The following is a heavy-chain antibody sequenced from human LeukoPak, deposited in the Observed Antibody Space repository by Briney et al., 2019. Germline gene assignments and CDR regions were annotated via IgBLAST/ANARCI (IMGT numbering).Heavy chain of an antibody. J-gene: IGHJ3*02. V-gene: IGHV3-30*18. D-gene: IGHD4-23*01. CDR3: AKGLNYGGNLGHVFDI. Sequence: GSLRLSCAASGFTFSSYGMHWVRQAPGKGLEWVAVISYDGSNKYYADSVKGRFTISRDNSKNTLYLQMNSLRAEDTAVYYCAKGLNYGGNLGHVFDIWGQGTMVTVSS. CDR1: GFTFSSYG. CDR2: ISYDGSNK.